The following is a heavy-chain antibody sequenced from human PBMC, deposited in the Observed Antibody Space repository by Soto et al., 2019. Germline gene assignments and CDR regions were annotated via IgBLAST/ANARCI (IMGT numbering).Heavy chain of an antibody. Sequence: EVQLVESGGGLVQPGGSLRLSCVGSGFIFSDYEMNWVRQAPGKGLEWVSYISTGGVTIYYADSVKGRCTISRDNAKNSLFLQMNSLRAEDTAAYYCARQTAADPSFEYWGQGTRVTVSS. CDR3: ARQTAADPSFEY. D-gene: IGHD6-25*01. J-gene: IGHJ4*02. V-gene: IGHV3-48*03. CDR1: GFIFSDYE. CDR2: ISTGGVTI.